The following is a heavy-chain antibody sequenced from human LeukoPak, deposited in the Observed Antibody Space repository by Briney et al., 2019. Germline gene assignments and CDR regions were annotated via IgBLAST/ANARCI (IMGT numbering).Heavy chain of an antibody. CDR2: IYYSGST. V-gene: IGHV4-59*01. J-gene: IGHJ6*03. Sequence: SETLSLTCIVSGGSISSYYWSWIRQPPGKGLEWIGYIYYSGSTNYNPSLKSRVTISVDTSKNQFSLKLSSVTAADTAVYYCAGGGFYYMDVWGKGTTVTISS. CDR1: GGSISSYY. D-gene: IGHD1-26*01. CDR3: AGGGFYYMDV.